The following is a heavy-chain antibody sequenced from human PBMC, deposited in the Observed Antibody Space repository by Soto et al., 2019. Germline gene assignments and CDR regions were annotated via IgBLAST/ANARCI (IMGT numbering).Heavy chain of an antibody. CDR2: ISYRGSS. J-gene: IGHJ6*02. CDR3: VRLSRLAPVDNTYHHSLDA. CDR1: GSSVITDGYY. D-gene: IGHD3-10*01. V-gene: IGHV4-61*08. Sequence: PETLSLTCIFSGSSVITDGYYWILIRQPQGKALEWIGYISYRGSSGYNPSLRSRVTTSVDTSKNQFSLILSSVTAADTAVYFWVRLSRLAPVDNTYHHSLDAWGQGTKV.